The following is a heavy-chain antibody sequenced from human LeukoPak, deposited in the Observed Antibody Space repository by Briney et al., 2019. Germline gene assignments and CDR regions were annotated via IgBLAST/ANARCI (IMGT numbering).Heavy chain of an antibody. Sequence: ASVKVSCKASGYTFTGYYMHWVRQAPGQGLEWMGWINPNSGGTNYAQKFQGRVTMTRDTSISTAYMELSRLRSDDTAVYYCVRDYSSTWYYYYYGMDVWGQGTTVTVSS. D-gene: IGHD6-13*01. CDR2: INPNSGGT. V-gene: IGHV1-2*02. J-gene: IGHJ6*02. CDR1: GYTFTGYY. CDR3: VRDYSSTWYYYYYGMDV.